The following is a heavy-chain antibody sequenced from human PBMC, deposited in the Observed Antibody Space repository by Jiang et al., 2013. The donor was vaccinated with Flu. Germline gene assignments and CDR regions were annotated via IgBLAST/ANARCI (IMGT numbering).Heavy chain of an antibody. Sequence: GPGLVKPSQTLSLTCTVSGGSISSGSYYWTWIRQPAGKGLEWIGRIYTSGSTNYNPSLKSRVTISEGTSKSQFSLNLSSVTAADAAVYYCARGWRIGSAGTVYDFWGQGTLVTVSS. CDR3: ARGWRIGSAGTVYDF. V-gene: IGHV4-61*02. J-gene: IGHJ4*02. CDR1: GGSISSGSYY. D-gene: IGHD6-13*01. CDR2: IYTSGST.